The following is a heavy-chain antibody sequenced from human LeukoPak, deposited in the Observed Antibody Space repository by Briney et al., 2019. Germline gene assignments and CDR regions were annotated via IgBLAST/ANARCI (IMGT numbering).Heavy chain of an antibody. CDR1: GGSISSFY. CDR3: ARGSGSFDY. V-gene: IGHV4-59*08. Sequence: SETLSLTCTVAGGSISSFYWSWIRQSPGKGLEWIGYVYYSGSTDYNPSPKSRVTISVDTSEISLRLSSVTAADTAVYYCARGSGSFDYWGQGTLVTVSS. J-gene: IGHJ4*02. D-gene: IGHD6-19*01. CDR2: VYYSGST.